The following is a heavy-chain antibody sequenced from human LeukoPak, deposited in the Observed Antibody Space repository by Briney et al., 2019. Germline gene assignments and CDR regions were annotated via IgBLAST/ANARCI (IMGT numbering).Heavy chain of an antibody. D-gene: IGHD3-10*01. J-gene: IGHJ6*03. CDR2: IYYSGST. CDR1: GGSISSYY. Sequence: PSETLSLTCTVSGGSISSYYWSWIRQPPGKGLEWIGYIYYSGSTNYNPSLKSRVTISVDTSKNQFSLKLSSVTAADTAVYYCARDPPPRDGFFMDVWGKGTTVTVSS. CDR3: ARDPPPRDGFFMDV. V-gene: IGHV4-59*01.